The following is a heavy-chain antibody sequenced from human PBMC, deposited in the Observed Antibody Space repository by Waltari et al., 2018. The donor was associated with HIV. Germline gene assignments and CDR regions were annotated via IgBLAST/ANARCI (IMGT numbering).Heavy chain of an antibody. CDR1: KYTFASHG. Sequence: QVQLVQSGAEVRKPGASVKVSCTASKYTFASHGIHWLRQAPGQELEWMGWINTGDGSTKYSQKFQGRVTITRDTSASTAYMQLSSLRSEDTAIYYCARELRFDIVFDYWGQGTLVTVSS. CDR3: ARELRFDIVFDY. D-gene: IGHD5-12*01. CDR2: INTGDGST. J-gene: IGHJ4*02. V-gene: IGHV1-3*04.